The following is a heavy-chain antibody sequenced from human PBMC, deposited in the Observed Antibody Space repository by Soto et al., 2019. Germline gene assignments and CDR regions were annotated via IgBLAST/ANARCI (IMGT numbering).Heavy chain of an antibody. CDR2: IKSKTDGGTT. Sequence: GGSLRLSCAASGVTFSNAWMNWVRQAPGKGLEWVGRIKSKTDGGTTDYAAPVKGRFTISRDDSKNTLYLQMNSLKTEDTAVYYCTTEPPYGSGSYYLRNTWGQGTLVTVS. V-gene: IGHV3-15*07. CDR1: GVTFSNAW. D-gene: IGHD3-10*01. CDR3: TTEPPYGSGSYYLRNT. J-gene: IGHJ5*02.